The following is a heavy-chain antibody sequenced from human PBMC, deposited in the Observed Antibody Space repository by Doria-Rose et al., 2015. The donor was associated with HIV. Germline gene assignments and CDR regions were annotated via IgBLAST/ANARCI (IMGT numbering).Heavy chain of an antibody. CDR2: TFSDDER. V-gene: IGHV2-26*01. CDR3: ARIKSSRWYHKYYFDF. D-gene: IGHD6-13*01. Sequence: QVTLKESGPVLVKPTETLTLTCTVSGVSLSSPGMGVSWIRQPPGMVLEWLANTFSDDERSYKTSLKSRLTISRGTSKSQVVLTMTDMDPVDTATYYCARIKSSRWYHKYYFDFWGQGTLVIVSA. J-gene: IGHJ4*02. CDR1: GVSLSSPGMG.